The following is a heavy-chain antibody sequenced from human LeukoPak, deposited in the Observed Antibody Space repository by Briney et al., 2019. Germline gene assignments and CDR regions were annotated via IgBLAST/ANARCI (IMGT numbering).Heavy chain of an antibody. V-gene: IGHV3-23*01. CDR1: GLTFSTYA. D-gene: IGHD3-10*01. J-gene: IGHJ4*02. CDR2: ISATGSTT. Sequence: QPGGSLRLSCTASGLTFSTYALSWVRQTPGKGLEWLSVISATGSTTYYADSVRGRLTISRDNSKNTLYLQMNSLRAEDTAVYFCRRGRIPYWGQGTLVTVSS. CDR3: RRGRIPY.